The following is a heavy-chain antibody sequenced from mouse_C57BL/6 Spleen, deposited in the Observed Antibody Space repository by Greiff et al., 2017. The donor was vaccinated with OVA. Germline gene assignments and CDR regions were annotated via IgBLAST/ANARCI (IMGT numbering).Heavy chain of an antibody. CDR2: IDPSDSYT. J-gene: IGHJ3*01. Sequence: QVQLKQPGAELVMPGASVKLSCKASGYTFTSYWMHWVKQRPGQGLEWIGEIDPSDSYTNYNQKFKGKSTLTVDKSSSTAYMQLSSLTSEDSAVYYCARGTGTGAWFAYWGQGTLVTVSA. D-gene: IGHD4-1*01. V-gene: IGHV1-69*01. CDR3: ARGTGTGAWFAY. CDR1: GYTFTSYW.